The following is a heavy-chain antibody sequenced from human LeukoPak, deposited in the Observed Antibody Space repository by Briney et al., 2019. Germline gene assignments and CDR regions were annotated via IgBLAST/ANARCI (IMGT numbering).Heavy chain of an antibody. CDR1: GYTFTSYD. CDR3: ARDRSDSGDYVLLDN. Sequence: ASVKVSCKASGYTFTSYDINWVRQATGQGLEWMGWISAYDGNTNYAQKVQGRVTMTTDASTSTAYMDLRSLRSDDTAVYYCARDRSDSGDYVLLDNWGQGTLVTVSS. V-gene: IGHV1-18*01. CDR2: ISAYDGNT. D-gene: IGHD4-17*01. J-gene: IGHJ4*02.